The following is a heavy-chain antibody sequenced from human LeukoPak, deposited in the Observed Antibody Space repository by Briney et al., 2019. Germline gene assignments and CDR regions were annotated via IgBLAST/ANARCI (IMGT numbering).Heavy chain of an antibody. CDR2: ISYDGSNK. CDR1: GFTFSSYA. Sequence: PGGSLRLSCAASGFTFSSYAMHWVRQAPGKGLEWVAVISYDGSNKYYADSVKGRFTIARDNSKNTLYLKMNRLRAEDTAVYYCARGGEVVVAAEYFDYWRQGTLVTVSS. J-gene: IGHJ4*02. D-gene: IGHD2-15*01. CDR3: ARGGEVVVAAEYFDY. V-gene: IGHV3-30*04.